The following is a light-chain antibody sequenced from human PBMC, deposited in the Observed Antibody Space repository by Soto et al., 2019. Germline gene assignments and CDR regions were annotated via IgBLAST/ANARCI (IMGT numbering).Light chain of an antibody. Sequence: QSALTQPASVSGSPGQSITISCTGTSSDVGGYNYVSWYQQHPGKAPKLMIYGVSNRPSGVSNRFSGSKSGNTASLTISGLQAEDEADYYCSSYTSMITLVVFGGGTKLTVL. CDR3: SSYTSMITLVV. V-gene: IGLV2-14*01. J-gene: IGLJ2*01. CDR1: SSDVGGYNY. CDR2: GVS.